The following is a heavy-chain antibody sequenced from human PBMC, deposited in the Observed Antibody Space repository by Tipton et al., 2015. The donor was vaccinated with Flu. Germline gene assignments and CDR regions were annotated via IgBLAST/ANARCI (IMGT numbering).Heavy chain of an antibody. J-gene: IGHJ6*02. D-gene: IGHD6-13*01. CDR3: ARGYSSSRYDRSGMDV. CDR1: GGSISSGGYY. Sequence: TLSLTCTVPGGSISSGGYYWSWIRQHPGKGLEWIGYIYYSGSTYYNPSLKSLVTISVDTSKNQFSLKLSSVTAADTAVYYCARGYSSSRYDRSGMDVWGQGTTVTVSS. V-gene: IGHV4-31*01. CDR2: IYYSGST.